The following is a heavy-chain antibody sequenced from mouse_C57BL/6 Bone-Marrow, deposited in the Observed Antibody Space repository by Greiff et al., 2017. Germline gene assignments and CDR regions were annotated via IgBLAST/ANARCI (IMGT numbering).Heavy chain of an antibody. Sequence: QVQLQQPGAELVMPGASVKLSCKASGYTFPSYWMHWVKQRPGQGLEWIGEIDPSDSYTNYNQKFKGKSTLTVDKSSSTVYLQLSSLTSEDAAVYYCSREGPYDNGRSWCAYWGQGTLGTVSA. D-gene: IGHD1-1*01. J-gene: IGHJ3*01. V-gene: IGHV1-69*01. CDR2: IDPSDSYT. CDR1: GYTFPSYW. CDR3: SREGPYDNGRSWCAY.